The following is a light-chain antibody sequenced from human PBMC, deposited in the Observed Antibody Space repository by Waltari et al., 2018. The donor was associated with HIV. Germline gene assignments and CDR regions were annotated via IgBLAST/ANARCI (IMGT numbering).Light chain of an antibody. CDR1: SSNTGAGFD. CDR2: GNT. J-gene: IGLJ1*01. Sequence: QSVLTQPPSVSGAPGQRIPISCTGSSSNTGAGFDVHLSQHLPGKAPKVLIYGNTNRPSGVPDRFSGSKSGTSASLAITGLQADDEGDYYCQSYDSSLRGHVFGSGTKVAV. CDR3: QSYDSSLRGHV. V-gene: IGLV1-40*01.